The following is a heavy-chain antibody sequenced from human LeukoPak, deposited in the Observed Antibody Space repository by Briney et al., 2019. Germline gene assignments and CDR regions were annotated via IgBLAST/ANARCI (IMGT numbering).Heavy chain of an antibody. CDR2: FSCSGGST. V-gene: IGHV3-23*01. J-gene: IGHJ4*02. CDR3: AKDADARGASRLLWFGELPDY. CDR1: GFPLSIYA. D-gene: IGHD3-10*01. Sequence: GGSLRLSCAASGFPLSIYAVSWVRQAPGRGRVWVSAFSCSGGSTYYADPVKRRFTISRDNYKHTLYLQMKSLRAEDTDVYYCAKDADARGASRLLWFGELPDYWGQGNLVTVSS.